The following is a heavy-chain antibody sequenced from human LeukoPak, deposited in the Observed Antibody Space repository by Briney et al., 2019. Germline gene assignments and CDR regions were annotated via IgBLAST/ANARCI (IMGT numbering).Heavy chain of an antibody. CDR3: AKDSLGSEIPLFDY. D-gene: IGHD3-10*01. V-gene: IGHV3-23*01. CDR2: ISGSAGRT. Sequence: GGSLRLSCAASGYTFSSYAMTWVRQAPGKGLEWVSTISGSAGRTYYADSVKGRFTISRDNSKNTLYLQLNSLRAEDTAVYYCAKDSLGSEIPLFDYWGQGTLATVSS. J-gene: IGHJ4*02. CDR1: GYTFSSYA.